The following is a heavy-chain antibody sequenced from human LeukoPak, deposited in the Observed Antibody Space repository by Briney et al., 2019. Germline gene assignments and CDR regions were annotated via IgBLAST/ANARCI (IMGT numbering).Heavy chain of an antibody. J-gene: IGHJ4*02. CDR1: GRSFSDYY. CDR2: IYYSGST. Sequence: SETLSLTCAVYGRSFSDYYWSWIRQPPGKGLEWIGYIYYSGSTNYNPSLKSRVTISLDTSKNQFSLKLSSVTAADTAIYYCAAQPDYWGQGTLVTASS. V-gene: IGHV4-34*11. CDR3: AAQPDY.